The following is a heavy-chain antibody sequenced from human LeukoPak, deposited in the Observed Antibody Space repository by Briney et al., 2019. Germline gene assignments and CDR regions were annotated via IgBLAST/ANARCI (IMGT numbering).Heavy chain of an antibody. CDR3: ARGGVGCFDY. V-gene: IGHV3-74*01. D-gene: IGHD6-19*01. J-gene: IGHJ4*02. Sequence: PGGSLRLSCAASGFTFSSYWIHWVRQAPGKGLGWVSHINGDGSSATYADSVKGRFTISRDNAKNTVYLQMNSLRAEDTAVYFCARGGVGCFDYWGQGALVTVSS. CDR2: INGDGSSA. CDR1: GFTFSSYW.